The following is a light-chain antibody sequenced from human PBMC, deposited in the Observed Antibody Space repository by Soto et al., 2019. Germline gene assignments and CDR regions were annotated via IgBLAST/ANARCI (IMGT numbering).Light chain of an antibody. CDR3: QQLTSNPLT. CDR2: AAS. CDR1: QGITNS. Sequence: DIQLTQSPSFLSASVEDRVTITCRASQGITNSLAWYQQKPGKAPNLLIYAASTLQGGVPSRISGSGSGTDFTLTISSLQPEDFATYYCQQLTSNPLTFGGGTKVEIK. V-gene: IGKV1-9*01. J-gene: IGKJ4*02.